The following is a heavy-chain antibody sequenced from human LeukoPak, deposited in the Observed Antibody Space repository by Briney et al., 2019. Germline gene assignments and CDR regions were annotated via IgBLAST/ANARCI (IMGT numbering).Heavy chain of an antibody. CDR1: GFTFSRFT. V-gene: IGHV3-21*01. D-gene: IGHD3-16*01. Sequence: PGGSLRLSCAASGFTFSRFTMNWVRQAPGKGLEWVSSITSSSSYIYYADSVKGRFSISRDNAKNSLYLQMNSLRAEDTAVYYCARVLYAFDIWGQGTMVTVSS. CDR2: ITSSSSYI. CDR3: ARVLYAFDI. J-gene: IGHJ3*02.